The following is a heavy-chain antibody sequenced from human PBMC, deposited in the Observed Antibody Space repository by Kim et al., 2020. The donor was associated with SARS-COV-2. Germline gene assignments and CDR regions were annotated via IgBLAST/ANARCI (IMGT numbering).Heavy chain of an antibody. D-gene: IGHD3-22*01. J-gene: IGHJ2*01. CDR2: IWSDGSKSDGSDK. V-gene: IGHV3-33*01. Sequence: GGSLRLSCAASGFTLSGYGMHWVRQAPGKGLEWVADIWSDGSKSDGSDKYYIDSVKGRFTISRDSSKNTVYLQMDSLRVEDTAVYYCARDADTSAHIWYFDLWGRGTRVTVSS. CDR1: GFTLSGYG. CDR3: ARDADTSAHIWYFDL.